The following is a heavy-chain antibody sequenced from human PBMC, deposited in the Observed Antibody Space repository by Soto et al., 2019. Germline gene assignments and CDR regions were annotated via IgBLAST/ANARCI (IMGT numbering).Heavy chain of an antibody. D-gene: IGHD6-13*01. J-gene: IGHJ5*01. CDR2: IYYSGST. CDR3: ARTLLAAAGMFPWFDF. V-gene: IGHV4-59*08. Sequence: PSETLSLTCTVSGGSISSYYWSWIRQPPGKGLEWIGYIYYSGSTNYNPSLKSRVTISVDTSKNQFSLKLSSVTAADTAVYYCARTLLAAAGMFPWFDFWGQGTLVTVSS. CDR1: GGSISSYY.